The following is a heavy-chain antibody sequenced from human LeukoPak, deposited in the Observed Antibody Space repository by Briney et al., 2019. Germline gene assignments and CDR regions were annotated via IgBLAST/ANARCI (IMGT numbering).Heavy chain of an antibody. CDR2: LDPEEGET. J-gene: IGHJ6*02. CDR3: ATWLFHIGSLSVFYYYGLDV. V-gene: IGHV1-24*01. CDR1: GHTLTELP. Sequence: ASVKVSCKVSGHTLTELPMHWVRQAPGKGLEWMAALDPEEGETIYTQKFQGRVTMTEDTSTNTAYMELSSLTSEDTAVYYCATWLFHIGSLSVFYYYGLDVWGQGTTVTVSS. D-gene: IGHD3-22*01.